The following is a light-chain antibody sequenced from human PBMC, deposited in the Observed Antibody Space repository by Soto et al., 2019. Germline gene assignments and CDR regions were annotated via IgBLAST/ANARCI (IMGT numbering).Light chain of an antibody. CDR3: QQYGSSPWT. CDR1: QSVSSSY. Sequence: EIVLTQSPGTLSLSPGERATLSCRASQSVSSSYLAWYQQKPGQAPRLLIYGASSRATGIPDRFSGSGSGTDFTLNISRLEPEDFAVYYCQQYGSSPWTVGQGTKVELK. CDR2: GAS. J-gene: IGKJ1*01. V-gene: IGKV3-20*01.